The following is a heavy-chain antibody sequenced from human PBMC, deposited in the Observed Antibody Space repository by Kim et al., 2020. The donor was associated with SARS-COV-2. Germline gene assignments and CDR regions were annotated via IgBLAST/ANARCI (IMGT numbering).Heavy chain of an antibody. J-gene: IGHJ5*02. D-gene: IGHD2-15*01. CDR2: ISAYNGNT. V-gene: IGHV1-18*01. CDR1: GYTFTSYG. Sequence: ASVKVSCKASGYTFTSYGISWVRQAPGQGLEWMGWISAYNGNTNYAQKLQGRVTMTTDSSTSTAYMELRSLRSDDTAVYYCARGGGVVVAAAALAEGDKTRNPHHKYNWFDPWGQGTLVTVSS. CDR3: ARGGGVVVAAAALAEGDKTRNPHHKYNWFDP.